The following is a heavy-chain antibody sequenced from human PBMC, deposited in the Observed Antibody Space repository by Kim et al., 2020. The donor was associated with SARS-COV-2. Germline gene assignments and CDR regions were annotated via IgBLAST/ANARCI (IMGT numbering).Heavy chain of an antibody. J-gene: IGHJ4*02. V-gene: IGHV1-3*01. D-gene: IGHD6-13*01. Sequence: SRKFQGRVTSTRDTSASTAYMELSSLRSEDTAVYYCARDRGIAAAGTNYWGQGTLVTVSS. CDR3: ARDRGIAAAGTNY.